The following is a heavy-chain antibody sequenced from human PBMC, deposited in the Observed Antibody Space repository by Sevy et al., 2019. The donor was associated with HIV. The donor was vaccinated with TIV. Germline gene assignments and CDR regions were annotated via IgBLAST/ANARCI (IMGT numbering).Heavy chain of an antibody. D-gene: IGHD6-13*01. V-gene: IGHV1-2*02. CDR3: ARDQCSSWYCDYYDYCMDV. CDR1: GYTFTGYY. J-gene: IGHJ6*03. Sequence: ASVKVSCKASGYTFTGYYMHWVRQAPGQGLEWMGWINPNSGGTNYAQKFQGRVTMTRDTSISTAYMELSSLRSDDTAVYYCARDQCSSWYCDYYDYCMDVWGKATTVTVSS. CDR2: INPNSGGT.